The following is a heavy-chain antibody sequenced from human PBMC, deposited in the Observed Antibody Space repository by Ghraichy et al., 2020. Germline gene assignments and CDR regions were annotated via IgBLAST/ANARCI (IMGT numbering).Heavy chain of an antibody. CDR3: VREKGGGMDV. J-gene: IGHJ6*02. Sequence: ASVKVSCKASGYSFTTYYMHWVRQAPGQGLEWMTIINPSGGGTSYAQKFQGRVTMTRDTSTSTVYMELSSLRSEDTAVYYCVREKGGGMDVWGQGTTVTVSS. D-gene: IGHD3-16*01. CDR1: GYSFTTYY. CDR2: INPSGGGT. V-gene: IGHV1-46*03.